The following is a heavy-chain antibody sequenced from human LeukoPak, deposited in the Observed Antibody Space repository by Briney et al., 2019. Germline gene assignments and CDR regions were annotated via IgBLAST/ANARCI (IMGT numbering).Heavy chain of an antibody. J-gene: IGHJ5*02. CDR1: GFNLNNHA. CDR2: TWHDGSNH. CDR3: ARGRLPLNWFDP. Sequence: GGSLRLSCVASGFNLNNHAMHWVRQAPGKGLEWVAVTWHDGSNHYYADSVTGRFTISRDNSNNTLYLQMNDVRVEDTAMYYCARGRLPLNWFDPWGQGTLVTVSS. V-gene: IGHV3-33*01. D-gene: IGHD5-18*01.